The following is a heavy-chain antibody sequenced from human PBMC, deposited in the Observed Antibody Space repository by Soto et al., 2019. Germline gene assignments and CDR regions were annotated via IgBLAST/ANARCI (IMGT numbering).Heavy chain of an antibody. CDR1: GGSISSGGYY. CDR3: ARSTVVMSRWFDP. Sequence: SETLSLTCTVSGGSISSGGYYWSWIRQHPGKGLEWIGYIYYSGSTYYNPSLKSRVTISVDTSKNQFSLKLSSVTAADTAVYYCARSTVVMSRWFDPWGQGTLVTVSS. CDR2: IYYSGST. V-gene: IGHV4-31*03. D-gene: IGHD2-15*01. J-gene: IGHJ5*02.